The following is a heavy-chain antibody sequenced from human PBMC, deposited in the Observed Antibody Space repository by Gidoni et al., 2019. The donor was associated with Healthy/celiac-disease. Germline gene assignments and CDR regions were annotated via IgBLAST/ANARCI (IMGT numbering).Heavy chain of an antibody. CDR1: GASISSGSYY. D-gene: IGHD2-2*02. Sequence: QVQLQESGPGLVKPSQTLSLTCPVSGASISSGSYYWSWIRQPAGKGLEWIGRFYTSGSTNYNPSLKSRVTISVDTSKNQFSLKLSSVTAADTAVYYCAREGCSSPSCYKRRDYYYYGMDVWGQGTTVTVSS. CDR2: FYTSGST. J-gene: IGHJ6*02. CDR3: AREGCSSPSCYKRRDYYYYGMDV. V-gene: IGHV4-61*02.